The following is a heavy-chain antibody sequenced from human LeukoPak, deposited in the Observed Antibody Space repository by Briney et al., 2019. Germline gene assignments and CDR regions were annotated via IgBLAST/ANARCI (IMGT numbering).Heavy chain of an antibody. CDR1: GGTFSSYA. CDR3: AREVVVVVAAGDAFDI. D-gene: IGHD2-15*01. CDR2: IIPIFGTA. V-gene: IGHV1-69*13. J-gene: IGHJ3*02. Sequence: SVKVSCKASGGTFSSYAISWVRQAPGQELEWMGGIIPIFGTANYAQKFQGRVTITADESTSTAYMELSSLRSEDTAVYYCAREVVVVVAAGDAFDIWGQGTMVTVSS.